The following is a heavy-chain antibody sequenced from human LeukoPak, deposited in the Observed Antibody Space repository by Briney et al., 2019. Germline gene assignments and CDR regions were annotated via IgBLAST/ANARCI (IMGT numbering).Heavy chain of an antibody. D-gene: IGHD1-26*01. V-gene: IGHV4-30-2*02. Sequence: SETLSLTCAVSGGSISIGGYSWSWIRQPPGKGLEWIGYIYHSGSTNYNPSLKSRVTISVDTSKNQFSLKLSSVTAADTAVYYCASVLRGSGSDHFDYWGQGTLVTVSS. CDR2: IYHSGST. J-gene: IGHJ4*02. CDR3: ASVLRGSGSDHFDY. CDR1: GGSISIGGYS.